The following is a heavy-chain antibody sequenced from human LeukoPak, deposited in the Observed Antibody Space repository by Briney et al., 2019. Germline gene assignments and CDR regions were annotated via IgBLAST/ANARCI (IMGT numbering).Heavy chain of an antibody. CDR2: IYSGGTT. J-gene: IGHJ4*02. D-gene: IGHD3-22*01. CDR3: ARDKGNYYDSSGYEY. Sequence: GGSLRLSCAASGFTVSSNYMSWVRQAPGKVLEWVSVIYSGGTTYYPDSVKGRFTISRDNSKNKVYLTMNSLRDEDTAVYYCARDKGNYYDSSGYEYWGQGTLVAVSS. CDR1: GFTVSSNY. V-gene: IGHV3-66*01.